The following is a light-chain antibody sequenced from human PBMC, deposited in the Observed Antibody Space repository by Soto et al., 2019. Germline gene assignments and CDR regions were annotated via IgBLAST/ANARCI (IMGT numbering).Light chain of an antibody. CDR2: LGS. CDR1: QSLLHSNGYNY. J-gene: IGKJ1*01. CDR3: MQTLTTPWT. V-gene: IGKV2-28*01. Sequence: DIVMTQSPLSLPVTPGEPASISCRSSQSLLHSNGYNYLDWYLQKPGQSPQLLIYLGSDRASGVPGRFSGSGSGTDFTLKISRVEAEDVGVYYCMQTLTTPWTFGQGTKVEIK.